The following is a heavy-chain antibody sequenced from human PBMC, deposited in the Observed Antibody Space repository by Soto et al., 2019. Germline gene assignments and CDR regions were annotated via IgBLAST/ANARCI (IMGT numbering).Heavy chain of an antibody. V-gene: IGHV3-30*18. CDR3: KKGGEYRGDPFEI. Sequence: QMQLVESGGNVVQPGRSLRLSCAASGFTFSTYDMHWVRQAPGKGLEWVTFISFDGSNIFYADSVTGRFTVSRDLSNNTLDLQMVSLRPEDTAVYYGKKGGEYRGDPFEIWGQGTVVTVSS. J-gene: IGHJ3*02. D-gene: IGHD3-16*01. CDR2: ISFDGSNI. CDR1: GFTFSTYD.